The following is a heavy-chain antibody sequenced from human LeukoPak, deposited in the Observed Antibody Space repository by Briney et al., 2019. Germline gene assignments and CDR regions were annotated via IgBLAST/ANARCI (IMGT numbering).Heavy chain of an antibody. CDR1: GYTLTGYY. CDR3: ARDQVDAGSYFAFFDY. D-gene: IGHD1-26*01. Sequence: GASVKVSRKASGYTLTGYYIHWVRQAPGQGPEWMGWIYPHSGGTNYAQKFQGRVTMTRDTSISTAYMELSRLRSDDTAVYYCARDQVDAGSYFAFFDYWGQGTLVTVSS. V-gene: IGHV1-2*02. J-gene: IGHJ4*02. CDR2: IYPHSGGT.